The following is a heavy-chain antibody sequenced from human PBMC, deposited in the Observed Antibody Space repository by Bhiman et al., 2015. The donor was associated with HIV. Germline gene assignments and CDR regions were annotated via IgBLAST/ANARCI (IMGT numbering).Heavy chain of an antibody. J-gene: IGHJ4*02. CDR1: GFTFSDYY. CDR3: ARGYHYPSGTQRENDY. V-gene: IGHV3-11*04. CDR2: ISATGNTI. Sequence: QVQLVESGGGSVKPGGSLRLSCAASGFTFSDYYMSWIRQAPGKGLEWVSYISATGNTIHYGDSVKGRFTISRDNAKNSLFLQMNSLRAEDTAVYYCARGYHYPSGTQRENDYWGQGTLVTVSS. D-gene: IGHD3-22*01.